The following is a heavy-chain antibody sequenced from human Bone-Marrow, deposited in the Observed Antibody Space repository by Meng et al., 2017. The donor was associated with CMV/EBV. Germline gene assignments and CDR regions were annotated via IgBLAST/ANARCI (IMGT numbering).Heavy chain of an antibody. CDR2: ISSSGSTI. D-gene: IGHD5-24*01. CDR1: GFTFSDYY. J-gene: IGHJ6*02. V-gene: IGHV3-11*01. Sequence: GESLKISCAASGFTFSDYYMSWIRQAPGKGLEWVSYISSSGSTIYYADSVKGRFTISRDNAKNSLYLQMNSLRAEDTAVYYCARDPDNWLHNAMDVWGPGTTVTVSS. CDR3: ARDPDNWLHNAMDV.